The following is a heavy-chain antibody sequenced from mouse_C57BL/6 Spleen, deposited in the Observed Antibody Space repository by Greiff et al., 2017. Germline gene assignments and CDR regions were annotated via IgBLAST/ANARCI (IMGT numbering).Heavy chain of an antibody. CDR2: ILPGSGST. J-gene: IGHJ4*01. Sequence: QVQLKESGAELMKPGASVKLSCKATGYTFTGYWIEWVKQRPGHGLEWIGEILPGSGSTNYNEKFKGKATFTADTSSNTAYMQLSSLTTEDSAIYYCARRGNYYGPFDYAMDYWGQGTSVTVSS. D-gene: IGHD1-1*01. CDR1: GYTFTGYW. CDR3: ARRGNYYGPFDYAMDY. V-gene: IGHV1-9*01.